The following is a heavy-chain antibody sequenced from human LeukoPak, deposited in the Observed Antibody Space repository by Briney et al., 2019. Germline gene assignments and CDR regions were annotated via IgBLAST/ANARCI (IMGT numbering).Heavy chain of an antibody. CDR3: ATVYKTPLYYYGMDV. V-gene: IGHV3-30*02. CDR2: IRYDGSNK. D-gene: IGHD5-24*01. CDR1: GFTFSSYG. Sequence: GGSLRLSCAASGFTFSSYGMHWVRQAPGKGLEWVAFIRYDGSNKYYADSVKGRFTISRDNSKNTLYLQMNSLRAEDTAAYYCATVYKTPLYYYGMDVWGQGTTVTVSS. J-gene: IGHJ6*02.